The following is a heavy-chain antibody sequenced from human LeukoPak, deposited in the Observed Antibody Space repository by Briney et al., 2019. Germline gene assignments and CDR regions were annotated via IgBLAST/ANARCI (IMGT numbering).Heavy chain of an antibody. J-gene: IGHJ4*02. D-gene: IGHD3-3*01. CDR3: AGGPGFLIDC. Sequence: GGSLRLSCAASGFTFSSYWMSWVRQAPGKGPEWVANIKQDGSEKHYVDSVKGRLTISRDNAKNLLYLQMNSLRVEDTAVYYCAGGPGFLIDCWGQGTLVTVSS. CDR2: IKQDGSEK. CDR1: GFTFSSYW. V-gene: IGHV3-7*01.